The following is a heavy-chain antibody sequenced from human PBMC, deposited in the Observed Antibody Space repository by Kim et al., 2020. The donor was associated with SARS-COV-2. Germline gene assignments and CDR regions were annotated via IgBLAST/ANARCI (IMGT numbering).Heavy chain of an antibody. V-gene: IGHV3-21*01. Sequence: GGSLRLSCAASGFTFSSYSMNWVRQAPGKGLEWVSAISSSSSYKYYADSVKGRFTISRDNSKNSLYLQMNSLRAEDTAVYYCARGPYDSSGSIYHGFDYWGPGTLGTVSS. D-gene: IGHD3-22*01. J-gene: IGHJ4*02. CDR1: GFTFSSYS. CDR2: ISSSSSYK. CDR3: ARGPYDSSGSIYHGFDY.